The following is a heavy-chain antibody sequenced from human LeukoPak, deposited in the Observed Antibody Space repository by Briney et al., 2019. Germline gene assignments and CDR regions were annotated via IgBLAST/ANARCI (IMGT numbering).Heavy chain of an antibody. V-gene: IGHV3-7*01. CDR1: GFNFGEFW. CDR2: IKQDGNKK. CDR3: ARDGDYDWNYRSGFDY. D-gene: IGHD1-7*01. J-gene: IGHJ4*02. Sequence: PGGSLRLSCAASGFNFGEFWMAWVRQAPGKGLEWVANIKQDGNKKYYVDSVKGRFTISRDNAKNSLYLQMNSLRVEDTAVYYCARDGDYDWNYRSGFDYWGQGTLVTVSS.